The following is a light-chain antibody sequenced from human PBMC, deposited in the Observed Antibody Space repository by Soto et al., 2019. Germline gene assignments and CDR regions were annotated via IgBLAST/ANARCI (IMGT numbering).Light chain of an antibody. CDR3: CSYGGSYTWV. J-gene: IGLJ2*01. CDR2: DVS. V-gene: IGLV2-11*01. CDR1: SGDVGGYNF. Sequence: QSALTQPRSVSGSPGQSVTISCTRTSGDVGGYNFVSWYQQHPGKVPTLVIFDVSHRPSGVPDRFSGSKSGNTASLTISGLQAEDEADYYCCSYGGSYTWVFGGGTKLTVL.